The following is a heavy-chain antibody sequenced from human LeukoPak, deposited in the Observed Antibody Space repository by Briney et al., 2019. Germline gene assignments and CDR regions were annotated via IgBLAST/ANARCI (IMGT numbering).Heavy chain of an antibody. J-gene: IGHJ4*02. CDR3: ARANPRGQWELAYFDY. CDR1: GGTFSSYA. V-gene: IGHV1-18*01. D-gene: IGHD1-26*01. Sequence: ASVKVSCKASGGTFSSYAISWVRQAPGQGLEWMGWISAYSGNTNYAQKLQGRVTMTTDTSTSTAYMELRSLRSDDTAVYYCARANPRGQWELAYFDYWGQGTLVTVSS. CDR2: ISAYSGNT.